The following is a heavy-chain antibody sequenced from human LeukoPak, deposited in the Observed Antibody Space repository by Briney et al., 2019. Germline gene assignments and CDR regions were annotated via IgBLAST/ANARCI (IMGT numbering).Heavy chain of an antibody. V-gene: IGHV4-39*01. D-gene: IGHD3-10*01. J-gene: IGHJ4*02. CDR2: VYFTGST. Sequence: SETLSLTCTVSGASITNSLYYWGWIRQPPGKGLEWIATVYFTGSTYYNPSLKSRVTISIDTSKSQFSLKLRSVTAADMAVYYCARQDFGSGIVSGYWGQGTLVTVSS. CDR3: ARQDFGSGIVSGY. CDR1: GASITNSLYY.